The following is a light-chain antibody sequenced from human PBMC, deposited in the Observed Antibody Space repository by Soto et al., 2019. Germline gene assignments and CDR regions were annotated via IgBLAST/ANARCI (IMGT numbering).Light chain of an antibody. Sequence: QSVLTQPASVSGSPGQSITSSCTGISSDVGSYNLVSWYQQHPGKAPKLMIYEGSKRPSGISNRFSGSKSGNTASLTISGLQAEDEADYYCCSYAGSSTFSVLFGGGTKLTVL. CDR1: SSDVGSYNL. CDR3: CSYAGSSTFSVL. J-gene: IGLJ2*01. V-gene: IGLV2-23*03. CDR2: EGS.